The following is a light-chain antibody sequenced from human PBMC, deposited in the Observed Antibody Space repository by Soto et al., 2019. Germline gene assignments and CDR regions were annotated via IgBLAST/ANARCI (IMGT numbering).Light chain of an antibody. J-gene: IGKJ5*01. CDR3: LQALQTPPT. V-gene: IGKV2-28*01. CDR1: YSLMHSNGYHS. CDR2: FGS. Sequence: DIVMTLSPCFLPVTPGEPASISCRSSYSLMHSNGYHSLDWYLQKPGQSPQRLINFGSNRASGVPDRFSGSGSGTDFTLKISRVEAEDVGVYYCLQALQTPPTFGHGTRLEIE.